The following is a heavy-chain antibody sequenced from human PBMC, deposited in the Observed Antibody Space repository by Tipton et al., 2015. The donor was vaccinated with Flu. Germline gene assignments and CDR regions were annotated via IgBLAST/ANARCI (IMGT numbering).Heavy chain of an antibody. CDR3: VRDDGSTSVDY. CDR2: IWYDGSNI. D-gene: IGHD3-10*01. V-gene: IGHV3-33*08. CDR1: GFTFRNYW. Sequence: SLRLSCAASGFTFRNYWMTWVRQAPGKGLEWVAVIWYDGSNIHYADSVKGRFTISRDNSKNTLYLQMSSLRAEDTAVYYCVRDDGSTSVDYWGQGTLVSVSS. J-gene: IGHJ4*02.